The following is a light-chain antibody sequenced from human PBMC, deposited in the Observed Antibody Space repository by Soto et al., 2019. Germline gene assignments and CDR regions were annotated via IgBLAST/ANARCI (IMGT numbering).Light chain of an antibody. Sequence: VLTRSPGTLSLSPGERATLSCRASQSVSSSYLAWYQQKPGQAPRLLIYGASSRATGIPDRFSGSGSGTDFTLTISRLEPEDFAVYYCQQYGSSITFGQGTRLEIK. V-gene: IGKV3-20*01. CDR3: QQYGSSIT. J-gene: IGKJ5*01. CDR2: GAS. CDR1: QSVSSSY.